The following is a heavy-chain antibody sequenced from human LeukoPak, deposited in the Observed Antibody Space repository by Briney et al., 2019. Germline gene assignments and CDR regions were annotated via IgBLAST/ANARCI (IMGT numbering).Heavy chain of an antibody. CDR3: AKGSNIVVVVAATPENWFDP. V-gene: IGHV3-23*01. J-gene: IGHJ5*02. D-gene: IGHD2-15*01. Sequence: GGSLRLSCAASGFTFSSYAMSWVRQAPGKGLEWVSAISGSGGSTYYADSVKGRFTISRDNSKNTLYLQMNSLRAEDTAVYYCAKGSNIVVVVAATPENWFDPWGQGTLVTVSS. CDR1: GFTFSSYA. CDR2: ISGSGGST.